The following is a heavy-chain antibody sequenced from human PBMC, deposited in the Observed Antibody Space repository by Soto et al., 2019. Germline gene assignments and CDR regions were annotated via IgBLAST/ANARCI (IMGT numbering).Heavy chain of an antibody. D-gene: IGHD5-18*01. Sequence: SVKVSCKASGGTFSSYAISWVRQAPGQGLEWMGGIIPIFGTANYAQKFQGRVTITADESTSTAYMELSSLRSEDTAVYYCASPDSTAMAPFDYWGQGTLVTVS. J-gene: IGHJ4*02. CDR3: ASPDSTAMAPFDY. CDR2: IIPIFGTA. CDR1: GGTFSSYA. V-gene: IGHV1-69*13.